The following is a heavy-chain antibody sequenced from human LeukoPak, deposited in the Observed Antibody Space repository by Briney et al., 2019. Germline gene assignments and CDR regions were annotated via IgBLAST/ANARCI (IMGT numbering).Heavy chain of an antibody. CDR1: DFPFIGYT. J-gene: IGHJ4*02. D-gene: IGHD2-21*02. CDR3: AREPVVVTAIDY. CDR2: IPYDGSQN. V-gene: IGHV3-30*04. Sequence: PGGSLRLSCAASDFPFIGYTMHWVRQAPGKGLEWVAGIPYDGSQNSYADSVKGRFSISRDNSKSALYLQMNSLRAEDTAVYYCAREPVVVTAIDYWGQGTLVTVSS.